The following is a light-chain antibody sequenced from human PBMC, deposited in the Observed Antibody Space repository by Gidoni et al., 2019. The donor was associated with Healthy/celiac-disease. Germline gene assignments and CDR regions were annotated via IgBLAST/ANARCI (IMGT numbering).Light chain of an antibody. CDR2: AAS. V-gene: IGKV1-39*01. J-gene: IGKJ1*01. CDR1: QSISSY. Sequence: DIQMTQSPSSLSASVGDRVTIPCRASQSISSYLHWYQQKPGTAPKLLIYAASNLQSGVPSRFSGSGSGTDFTLTISSLQPEDFAAYYCQQSYSTPRTFGQGTKVEIK. CDR3: QQSYSTPRT.